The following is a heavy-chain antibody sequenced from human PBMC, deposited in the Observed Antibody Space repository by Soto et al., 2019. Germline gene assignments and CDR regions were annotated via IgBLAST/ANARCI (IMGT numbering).Heavy chain of an antibody. J-gene: IGHJ4*02. CDR2: IIPIFGTA. V-gene: IGHV1-69*13. Sequence: SGKGSCKASGGTFSSYAISWVRQAPGQGLEWMGGIIPIFGTANYAQKFQGRVTITADESTSTAYMELSSLRSEDTAVYYCARVLMVYSRPYYFDYWGQGTLVTVSS. CDR3: ARVLMVYSRPYYFDY. CDR1: GGTFSSYA. D-gene: IGHD2-8*01.